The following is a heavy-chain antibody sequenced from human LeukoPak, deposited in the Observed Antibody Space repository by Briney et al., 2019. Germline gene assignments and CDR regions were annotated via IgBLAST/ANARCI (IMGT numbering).Heavy chain of an antibody. CDR3: ARDRGTAVTVFDY. J-gene: IGHJ4*02. Sequence: EASVKVSCKASGYTFTNYGISWVRQAPGQGLEWMGWISAYNGNTNYAQKLQDRVTMTTDTSTSTAYMELRNLRSDDTAVYYCARDRGTAVTVFDYWGQGTLVPVSS. CDR1: GYTFTNYG. V-gene: IGHV1-18*01. CDR2: ISAYNGNT. D-gene: IGHD4-17*01.